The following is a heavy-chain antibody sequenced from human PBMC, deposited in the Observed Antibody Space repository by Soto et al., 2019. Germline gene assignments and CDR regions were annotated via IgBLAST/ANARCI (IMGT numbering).Heavy chain of an antibody. CDR2: ISYDGSNK. J-gene: IGHJ6*02. V-gene: IGHV3-30-3*01. Sequence: GGSLRLSCAASGFTFSSYAMHWVRQAPGKGLEWVAVISYDGSNKYYADSVKGRFTISRDNSKNTLYLQMNSLRAEDTAVYYCARDQVPTVTMVRGASPANYGMDVWGQGTTVTVSS. CDR3: ARDQVPTVTMVRGASPANYGMDV. D-gene: IGHD3-10*01. CDR1: GFTFSSYA.